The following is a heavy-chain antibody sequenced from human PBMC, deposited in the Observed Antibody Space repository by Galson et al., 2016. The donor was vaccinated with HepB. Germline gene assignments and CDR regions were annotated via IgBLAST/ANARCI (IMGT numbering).Heavy chain of an antibody. Sequence: SLRLSCAASGFTFSGSAMHWVRQASGKVLEWVGRIRRKANSYATAYAASVKGRFTISRDDSKNTAYLQMNSLKTEDTAVYYCTRPKTTAIGGRSDYWGQGTLVTVSS. CDR1: GFTFSGSA. D-gene: IGHD2-21*02. CDR2: IRRKANSYAT. CDR3: TRPKTTAIGGRSDY. V-gene: IGHV3-73*01. J-gene: IGHJ4*02.